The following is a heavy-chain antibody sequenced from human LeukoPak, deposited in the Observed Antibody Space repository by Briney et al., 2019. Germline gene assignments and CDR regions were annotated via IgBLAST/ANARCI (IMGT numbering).Heavy chain of an antibody. CDR3: ASEYCSGGSCYSDAFDI. CDR1: GFTFSSYS. J-gene: IGHJ3*02. Sequence: GGSLRLSCAASGFTFSSYSMNWVRQAPGKGLEWVSSISSSSSYMYYADSVKGRFTISRDNAKNSLYLQMNSLRAEDTAVYYCASEYCSGGSCYSDAFDIWGQGTMVTVSS. V-gene: IGHV3-21*01. D-gene: IGHD2-15*01. CDR2: ISSSSSYM.